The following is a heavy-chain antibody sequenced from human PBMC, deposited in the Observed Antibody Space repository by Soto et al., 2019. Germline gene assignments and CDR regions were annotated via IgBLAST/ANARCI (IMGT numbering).Heavy chain of an antibody. Sequence: QVQLQESGPGLVKPSETLSLTCVVSGGSIGRHYWSWIRQPPGGGLEWIGYVHYGGSTNYNPSLKSRVTMSVDTSKNQFYLNLSSVTAADTALYFCARRDYSTSSLGPFDYWGRGILVTVSS. CDR1: GGSIGRHY. CDR3: ARRDYSTSSLGPFDY. CDR2: VHYGGST. V-gene: IGHV4-59*11. J-gene: IGHJ4*02. D-gene: IGHD6-6*01.